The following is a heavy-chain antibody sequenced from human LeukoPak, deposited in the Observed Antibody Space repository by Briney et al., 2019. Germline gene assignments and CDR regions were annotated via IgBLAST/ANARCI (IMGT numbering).Heavy chain of an antibody. V-gene: IGHV3-74*01. D-gene: IGHD7-27*01. CDR1: GFAFSSNW. Sequence: PGGSQRLSCAASGFAFSSNWMHWVRQTPGKGLVWVSRINSGGSGTSYAASVEGRFTISRDNAKNTLYLQMNSLRAEDTAVYYCATSLGPLTEYWGQGTLVTVSS. J-gene: IGHJ4*02. CDR3: ATSLGPLTEY. CDR2: INSGGSGT.